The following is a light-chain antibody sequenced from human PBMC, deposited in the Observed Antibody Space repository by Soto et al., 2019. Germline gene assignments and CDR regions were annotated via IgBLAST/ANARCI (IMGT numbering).Light chain of an antibody. CDR1: QSISNY. Sequence: DIQMTQSPSSLSASVGDRVTIPCRASQSISNYLSWYQQIPGKAPKLLIYAASTLRSGVSSRVSGSGSGTDFTRTISSLQPEDFATYYCQQSYSTPWTCGQGTKVEIK. J-gene: IGKJ1*01. CDR2: AAS. V-gene: IGKV1-39*01. CDR3: QQSYSTPWT.